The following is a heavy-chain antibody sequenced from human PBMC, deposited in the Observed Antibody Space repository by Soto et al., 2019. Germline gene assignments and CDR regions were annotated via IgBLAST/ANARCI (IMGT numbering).Heavy chain of an antibody. CDR1: GVSISSHDW. J-gene: IGHJ4*02. CDR2: SHQSGNT. D-gene: IGHD7-27*01. V-gene: IGHV4-4*02. CDR3: AKNWNWGSLVH. Sequence: PSETLSLTCAVSGVSISSHDWWTWVRQPPGKGLEWIGESHQSGNTNYNSSLESRVTISVDKSKNQFSLKLSSVTAADTAVYYCAKNWNWGSLVHWGQGTLVTVSS.